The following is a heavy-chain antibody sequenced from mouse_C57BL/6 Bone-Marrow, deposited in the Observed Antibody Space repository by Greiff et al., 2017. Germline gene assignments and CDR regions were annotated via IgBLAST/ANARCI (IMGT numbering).Heavy chain of an antibody. J-gene: IGHJ2*01. Sequence: QVQLKESGPGLVQPSQSLSITCTVSGFSLTSSGVHWVRQSPGKGLEWLGVIWSGGSTDYTAAFISRLSISKDNSKSLVFYKMNSLQADDTAIYYCARNGYDYWGQGTTLTVSS. CDR3: ARNGYDY. CDR2: IWSGGST. V-gene: IGHV2-2*01. D-gene: IGHD2-14*01. CDR1: GFSLTSSG.